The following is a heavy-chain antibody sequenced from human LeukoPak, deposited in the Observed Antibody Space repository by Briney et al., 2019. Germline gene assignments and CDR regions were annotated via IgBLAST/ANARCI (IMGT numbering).Heavy chain of an antibody. CDR2: ISASGGTT. Sequence: GGSLRLSCAASGFTFSSYAMTWVRQAPGKGLEWVSVISASGGTTYYGDSVKGRFTISRDNSKNTLYLQMNRLRAEDTAVYYCAKVRNYFDSSGRHFDYWGQGTPVTVSS. J-gene: IGHJ4*02. V-gene: IGHV3-23*01. CDR3: AKVRNYFDSSGRHFDY. CDR1: GFTFSSYA. D-gene: IGHD3-22*01.